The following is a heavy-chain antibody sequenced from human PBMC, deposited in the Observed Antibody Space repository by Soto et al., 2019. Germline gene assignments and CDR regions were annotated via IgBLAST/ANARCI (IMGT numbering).Heavy chain of an antibody. Sequence: GGSLGLCCAASGISFTTYAMSWVRQAPGKGLEWVSTVAGNVSNRHYADFVKGRFTISRDNSKNTLSLQMNSLRADDTAVYYCAGDYRRRNSINGNSYSYGTDALGPGTAVTVCS. CDR3: AGDYRRRNSINGNSYSYGTDA. CDR2: VAGNVSNR. J-gene: IGHJ6*02. CDR1: GISFTTYA. D-gene: IGHD2-8*01. V-gene: IGHV3-23*01.